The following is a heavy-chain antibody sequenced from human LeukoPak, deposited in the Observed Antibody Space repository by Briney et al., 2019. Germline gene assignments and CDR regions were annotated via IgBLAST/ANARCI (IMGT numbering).Heavy chain of an antibody. Sequence: GASVKVSCKASGYTFTSYYMHWVRQAPGQGLEWMGIINPSGGSTSYAQKFQGRVTMTRDMSTSTVYMELSSLRSEDTAVYYCASGSVSWFGEYLFGFDYWGQGTLVTVSS. J-gene: IGHJ4*02. V-gene: IGHV1-46*01. CDR3: ASGSVSWFGEYLFGFDY. CDR1: GYTFTSYY. CDR2: INPSGGST. D-gene: IGHD3-10*01.